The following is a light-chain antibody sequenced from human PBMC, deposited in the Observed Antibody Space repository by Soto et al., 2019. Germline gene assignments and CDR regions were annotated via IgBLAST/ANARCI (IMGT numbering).Light chain of an antibody. Sequence: DIQMTQSPSTLSASVGDRVTITCRASQSISSWLAWYQQKPGKAPKLLIYDASSLESGVPSRFSGSGSGTEFTLTISSLQPDDFATYYCQQYNSYPLCTFCQGTKLEIK. CDR3: QQYNSYPLCT. V-gene: IGKV1-5*01. J-gene: IGKJ2*01. CDR1: QSISSW. CDR2: DAS.